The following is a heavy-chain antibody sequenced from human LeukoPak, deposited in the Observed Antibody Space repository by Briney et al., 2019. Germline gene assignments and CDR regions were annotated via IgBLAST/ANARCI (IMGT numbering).Heavy chain of an antibody. Sequence: SETLSLTCTVSGGSMSSNMCYWGWIRQPPGKGLEWIGTICYSGSTYYTYNPSLKSRVTISVDTSKNQFSLKLTSVTAADTAVYYCARVGSNWGFKENFDFWGQGTLVTVSS. V-gene: IGHV4-39*07. CDR3: ARVGSNWGFKENFDF. D-gene: IGHD7-27*01. J-gene: IGHJ4*02. CDR1: GGSMSSNMCY. CDR2: ICYSGST.